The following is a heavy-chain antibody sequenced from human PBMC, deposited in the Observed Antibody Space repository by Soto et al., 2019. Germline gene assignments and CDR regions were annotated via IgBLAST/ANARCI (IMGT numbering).Heavy chain of an antibody. Sequence: VGSLRLSCAASGFTFSSYAMSWVRQAPGKGLEWVSAISGSGGSTYYADSVKGRFTISRDNSKNTLYLQMNSLRAEDTAVYYCAKDYYGSLLNDAFDIWGQGTMVTVSS. D-gene: IGHD3-22*01. V-gene: IGHV3-23*01. CDR1: GFTFSSYA. J-gene: IGHJ3*02. CDR2: ISGSGGST. CDR3: AKDYYGSLLNDAFDI.